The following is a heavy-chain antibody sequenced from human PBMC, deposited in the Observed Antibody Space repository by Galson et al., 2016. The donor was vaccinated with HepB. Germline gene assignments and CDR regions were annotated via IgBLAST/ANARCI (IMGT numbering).Heavy chain of an antibody. J-gene: IGHJ4*02. Sequence: ETLSLTCTVSGDSISSSRYYWGWIRQPPGKGLEWIGSMSSSASTSYNPSLKSRVSISRDNAKNTLCLQMNTLRVEDTAVYYCARDRDDILTGYHPLFDNWGQGTLVTVSS. V-gene: IGHV4-39*02. D-gene: IGHD3-9*01. CDR3: ARDRDDILTGYHPLFDN. CDR2: MSSSAST. CDR1: GDSISSSRYY.